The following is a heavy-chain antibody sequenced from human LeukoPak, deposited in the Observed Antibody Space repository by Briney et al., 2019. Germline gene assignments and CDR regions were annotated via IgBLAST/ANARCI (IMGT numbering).Heavy chain of an antibody. J-gene: IGHJ5*02. D-gene: IGHD3-10*01. V-gene: IGHV4-61*01. CDR2: LIHSGST. CDR3: ARDAYYYGSGSYPFDP. Sequence: SETLSLTCTVSGGSISSSSYYWTWIRQPPGKGLEWIGYLIHSGSTNYNPSLKSRVTISVDTSKNQFSLKLTSVTAADTAVYFCARDAYYYGSGSYPFDPWGQGTLVTVSS. CDR1: GGSISSSSYY.